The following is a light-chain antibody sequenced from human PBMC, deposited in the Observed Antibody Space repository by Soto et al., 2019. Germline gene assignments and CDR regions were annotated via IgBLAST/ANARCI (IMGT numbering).Light chain of an antibody. J-gene: IGKJ1*01. CDR1: QSISSW. CDR3: QQYKSYWT. CDR2: RAS. V-gene: IGKV1-5*03. Sequence: DIPMTQSPSTLSASVGDRVTITCRASQSISSWLAWYQQKPGKAPKLLIYRASSLESGVPSRFSGSESGTEFTLTISSLQPDDFATYYCQQYKSYWTFGHGTKVEIK.